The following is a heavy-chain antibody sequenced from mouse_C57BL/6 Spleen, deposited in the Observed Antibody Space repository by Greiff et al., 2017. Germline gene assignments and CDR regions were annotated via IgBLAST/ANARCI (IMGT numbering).Heavy chain of an antibody. Sequence: VKLQESGPGLVQPSQSLSITCTVSGFSLTSYGVHWVRPSPGKGLAWLGAIWRGGSTDNNDDFISRLRLRKEHSKSQVFLKKNSLQADDTAILYCARKVLRGYFAVWGTGTTVTVSS. CDR2: IWRGGST. CDR3: ARKVLRGYFAV. J-gene: IGHJ1*03. CDR1: GFSLTSYG. D-gene: IGHD1-1*01. V-gene: IGHV2-2*01.